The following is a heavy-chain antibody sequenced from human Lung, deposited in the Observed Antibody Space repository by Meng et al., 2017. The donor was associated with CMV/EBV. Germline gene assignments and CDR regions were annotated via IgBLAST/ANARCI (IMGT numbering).Heavy chain of an antibody. CDR2: ISSSGSTI. CDR1: GFTFSSYE. J-gene: IGHJ5*02. D-gene: IGHD2-2*01. CDR3: ARGQYQPELAFDP. V-gene: IGHV3-48*03. Sequence: GGSLRLXXAASGFTFSSYEMNWVRQAPGKGLEWVSYISSSGSTIYYADSVKGRFTISRDNAKNSLYLQMNSLRAEDTAVYYCARGQYQPELAFDPWGQGTLVTVSS.